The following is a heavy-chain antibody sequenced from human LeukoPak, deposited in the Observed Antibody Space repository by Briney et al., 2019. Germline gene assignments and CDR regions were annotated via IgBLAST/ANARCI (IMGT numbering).Heavy chain of an antibody. V-gene: IGHV3-48*01. J-gene: IGHJ3*02. Sequence: GGSLRLSCAASGFTFSGYTLSWVRQAPGKGLEWVSYISRTSDTVSYADSVKGRFTISRDNAKNSLYLQMSSLRAEDTAVHYCARDYGYAFDTWGQGTMVTVSS. CDR3: ARDYGYAFDT. D-gene: IGHD3-16*01. CDR2: ISRTSDTV. CDR1: GFTFSGYT.